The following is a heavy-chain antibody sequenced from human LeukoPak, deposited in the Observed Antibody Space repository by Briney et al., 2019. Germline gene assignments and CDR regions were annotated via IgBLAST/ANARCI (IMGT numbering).Heavy chain of an antibody. J-gene: IGHJ4*02. D-gene: IGHD4-11*01. V-gene: IGHV3-23*01. CDR3: AKDDSNYSFNFDY. CDR2: ISGSGGST. Sequence: GGSLRLSCAASGFTFSSYAMSWVRQAPGKGLEWDSAISGSGGSTYYADSVKGRFTISRDNSKNTLYLQMNSLRAEDTAVYYCAKDDSNYSFNFDYWGQGTLVTVSS. CDR1: GFTFSSYA.